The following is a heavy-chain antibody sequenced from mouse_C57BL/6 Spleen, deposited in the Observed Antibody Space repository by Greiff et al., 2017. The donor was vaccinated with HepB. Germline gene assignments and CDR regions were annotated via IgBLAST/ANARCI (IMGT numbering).Heavy chain of an antibody. V-gene: IGHV5-6*02. Sequence: VMLVESGGDLVKPGGSLKLSCAASGFTFSSYGMSWVRQTPDKRLEWVATISNGGSYTYYPDSVKGRFTISRDNAKNTLYLQMSSLKSEDTAMYYCARSLDGYYWYFDVWGTGTTVTVAS. D-gene: IGHD2-3*01. CDR1: GFTFSSYG. J-gene: IGHJ1*03. CDR2: ISNGGSYT. CDR3: ARSLDGYYWYFDV.